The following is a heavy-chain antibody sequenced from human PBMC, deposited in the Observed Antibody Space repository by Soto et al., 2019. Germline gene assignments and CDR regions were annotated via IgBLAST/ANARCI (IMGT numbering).Heavy chain of an antibody. D-gene: IGHD2-21*01. V-gene: IGHV1-8*01. CDR3: VRRVASGHRSWFDP. CDR2: MNPNTGNI. CDR1: EDTFTHYD. Sequence: QVELVQSGAEVKKPGASVKVSCQASEDTFTHYDINWVRQATGQGLEWMGWMNPNTGNIDYAHKFQGSVTMTRDTSTRTVSMELSSLRSDDTAVYYCVRRVASGHRSWFDPWGQGTLVTVSS. J-gene: IGHJ5*02.